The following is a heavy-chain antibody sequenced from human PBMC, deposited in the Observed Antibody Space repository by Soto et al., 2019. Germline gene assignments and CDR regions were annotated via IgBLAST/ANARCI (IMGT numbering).Heavy chain of an antibody. D-gene: IGHD6-19*01. CDR3: PITPGMEVAGPDY. CDR2: IHYSGRV. V-gene: IGHV4-39*02. J-gene: IGHJ4*02. CDR1: GGSIGGSAYH. Sequence: SETLSLTCTVSGGSIGGSAYHWGWIRQPPGNGLEWIGSIHYSGRVYYNESLLGRVTILVDTSTNRFSLSLDSVTAADTAVYYCPITPGMEVAGPDYWGQGTLVTVSS.